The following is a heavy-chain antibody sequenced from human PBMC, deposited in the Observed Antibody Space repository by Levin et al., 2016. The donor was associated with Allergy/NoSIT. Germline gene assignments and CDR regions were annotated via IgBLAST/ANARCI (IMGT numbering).Heavy chain of an antibody. Sequence: GGSLRLSCAASGFTFSSNGMNWVRQAPGKGLEWVSSISSSSAYLYYADSVKGRFTISRDNAKNSLYLQMNSLRAEDTAVYYCAREGPAGYSSDYWGQGTLVTVSS. CDR3: AREGPAGYSSDY. D-gene: IGHD5-18*01. J-gene: IGHJ4*02. CDR1: GFTFSSNG. V-gene: IGHV3-21*01. CDR2: ISSSSAYL.